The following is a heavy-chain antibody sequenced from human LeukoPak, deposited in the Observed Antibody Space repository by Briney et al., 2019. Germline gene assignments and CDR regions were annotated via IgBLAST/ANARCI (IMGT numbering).Heavy chain of an antibody. CDR2: IIPIFGTA. J-gene: IGHJ5*02. Sequence: GASVKVSCKASGGTFSSYAISWVRQAPGQGLEWMGGIIPIFGTANYAQKFQGRVTITADKSTSTAYMELSSLRSEDTAVYYCARAVLRYFDWLLAYTWFDPWGQGTLVTVSS. V-gene: IGHV1-69*06. CDR3: ARAVLRYFDWLLAYTWFDP. CDR1: GGTFSSYA. D-gene: IGHD3-9*01.